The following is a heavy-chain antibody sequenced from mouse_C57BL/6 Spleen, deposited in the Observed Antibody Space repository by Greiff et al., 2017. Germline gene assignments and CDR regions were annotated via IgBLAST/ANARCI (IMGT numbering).Heavy chain of an antibody. D-gene: IGHD2-1*01. CDR3: ARDGNYPDY. J-gene: IGHJ2*01. CDR2: IVPNSGGT. CDR1: GYTFTSYW. Sequence: QVQLQQPGAELVKPGASVKLSCKASGYTFTSYWMHWVKPRPGRGLEWIGRIVPNSGGTKYNEKFKSKATLTVDKPSSTAYMQLSSLTSKDSAVYYCARDGNYPDYWGQGTTLTVSS. V-gene: IGHV1-72*01.